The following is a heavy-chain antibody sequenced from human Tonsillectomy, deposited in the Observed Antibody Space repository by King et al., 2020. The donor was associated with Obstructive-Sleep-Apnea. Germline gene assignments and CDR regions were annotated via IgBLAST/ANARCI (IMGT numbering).Heavy chain of an antibody. CDR3: ARGSGAASVNWFDP. D-gene: IGHD6-13*01. J-gene: IGHJ5*02. V-gene: IGHV4-34*01. CDR2: INHSGST. Sequence: VQLQQWGAGLLKPSETLSLTCAVYGGSFSDYYWSGIRQPPGKGLEWSGEINHSGSTNNNPSRKRRVTIAVDTSKNQFSLNLSSVTAADSAVYYCARGSGAASVNWFDPWGQGALVTVSS. CDR1: GGSFSDYY.